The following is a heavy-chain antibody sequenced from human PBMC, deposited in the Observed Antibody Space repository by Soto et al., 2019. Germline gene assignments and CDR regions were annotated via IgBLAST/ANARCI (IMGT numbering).Heavy chain of an antibody. Sequence: LRLSCAASGFTFSSYGMHWVRQAPGKGLEWVAVIWYDGSNKYYADSVKGRFTISRDNSKNTLYLQMNSLRAEDTAVYYCARGGRYSGSSGAFDIWGQGTMVTVSS. D-gene: IGHD1-26*01. V-gene: IGHV3-33*01. CDR3: ARGGRYSGSSGAFDI. CDR1: GFTFSSYG. J-gene: IGHJ3*02. CDR2: IWYDGSNK.